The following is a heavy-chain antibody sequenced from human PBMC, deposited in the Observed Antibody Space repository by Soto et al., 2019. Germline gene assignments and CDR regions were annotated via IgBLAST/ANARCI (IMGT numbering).Heavy chain of an antibody. CDR3: ARDLGHYGSVTTAPFDY. CDR2: ISAYNGNT. V-gene: IGHV1-18*01. J-gene: IGHJ4*02. CDR1: GYTFTSYG. D-gene: IGHD3-10*01. Sequence: ASVKVSCKASGYTFTSYGISWVRQAPGQGLEWMGWISAYNGNTNYAQKLQGRVTMTTDTSTSTAYMELRSLRSDDTAVYYCARDLGHYGSVTTAPFDYWGQGTLVTVSS.